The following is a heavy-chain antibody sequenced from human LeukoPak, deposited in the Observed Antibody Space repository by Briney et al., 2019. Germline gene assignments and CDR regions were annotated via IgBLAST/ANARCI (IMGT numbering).Heavy chain of an antibody. CDR1: GFTFTTYS. Sequence: GESLKISCKGSGFTFTTYSFAWVRQMPGKGLEWMGVIYAGDSSTRYSPSFQGQVTISVDKSISTAYLQWSSLKASDSAIYYCARPICYDCWGQRALVTVSS. V-gene: IGHV5-51*01. CDR3: ARPICYDC. J-gene: IGHJ4*02. CDR2: IYAGDSST. D-gene: IGHD3-16*01.